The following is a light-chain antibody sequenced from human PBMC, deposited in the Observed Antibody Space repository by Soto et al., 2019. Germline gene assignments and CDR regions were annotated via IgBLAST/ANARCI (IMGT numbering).Light chain of an antibody. CDR3: QSFDNTLNGVI. V-gene: IGLV2-14*01. J-gene: IGLJ2*01. CDR2: EVN. Sequence: QSALTQPASVSGSPGQSITFSCTGTSSDVGGYNYVSWYQQHPGKAPKLMIYEVNNRPSGVSDRFSGSKSGTSASLAITGLRADDEAHYYCQSFDNTLNGVIFGGGTQLTVL. CDR1: SSDVGGYNY.